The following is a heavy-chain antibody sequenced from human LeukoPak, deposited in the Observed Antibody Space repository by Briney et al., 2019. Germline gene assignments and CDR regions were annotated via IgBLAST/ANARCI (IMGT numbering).Heavy chain of an antibody. J-gene: IGHJ5*02. CDR2: INHSGST. V-gene: IGHV4-34*01. CDR3: ARGPRLAARPVKYNWFDP. CDR1: GRSFSGYY. Sequence: SETLSLTCAVYGRSFSGYYWSWIRQPPGKGLEWIGEINHSGSTNYNPSLKSRVTISVDTSKNQFSLKLSSVTAADTAVYYCARGPRLAARPVKYNWFDPWGQGTLVTVSS. D-gene: IGHD6-6*01.